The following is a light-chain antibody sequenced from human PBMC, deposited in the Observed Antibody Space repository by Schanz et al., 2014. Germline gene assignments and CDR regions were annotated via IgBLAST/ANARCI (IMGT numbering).Light chain of an antibody. J-gene: IGKJ2*02. CDR1: QSINVY. Sequence: DIQMTQSPSTLSASVGNRVTITCRASQSINVYLNWYQQKTGEAPKLLIYTASKLQDGVPSRFSGSGSGTDFTLTIDSLQPEDFATYFCQQSFSTLGTFGQGTKLEIK. CDR3: QQSFSTLGT. CDR2: TAS. V-gene: IGKV1-39*01.